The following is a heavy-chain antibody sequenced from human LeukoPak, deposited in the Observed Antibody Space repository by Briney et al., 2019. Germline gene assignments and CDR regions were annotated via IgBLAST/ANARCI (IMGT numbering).Heavy chain of an antibody. J-gene: IGHJ6*04. D-gene: IGHD2-15*01. CDR2: IIPIFGTA. Sequence: SVKVSCKASGCTFSSYVISWVRQAPGQGLEWMGGIIPIFGTANYAQNFQGRVTIIADKSTSTAYMELSSLSSEDTAVYYCARSRSCNGGSCYSDPYYYGMDVWGKGTTVTVSS. CDR1: GCTFSSYV. CDR3: ARSRSCNGGSCYSDPYYYGMDV. V-gene: IGHV1-69*06.